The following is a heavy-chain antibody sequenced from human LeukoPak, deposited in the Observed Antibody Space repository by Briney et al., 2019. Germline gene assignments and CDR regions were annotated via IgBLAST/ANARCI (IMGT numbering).Heavy chain of an antibody. D-gene: IGHD2-2*02. Sequence: GRSLRLSCAASGFTFSTYAMHWVRQAPGKGLEWVAVTSYDGSNTYYADSVKGRFTIFRDNSKHTLYLQMNSLRAEDTAIYHCARDAQLLYGNWFDPWGQGTLVIVSS. V-gene: IGHV3-30-3*01. J-gene: IGHJ5*02. CDR2: TSYDGSNT. CDR3: ARDAQLLYGNWFDP. CDR1: GFTFSTYA.